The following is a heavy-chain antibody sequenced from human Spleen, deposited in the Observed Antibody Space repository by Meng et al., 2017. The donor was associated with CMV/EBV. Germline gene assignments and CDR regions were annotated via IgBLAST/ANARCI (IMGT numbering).Heavy chain of an antibody. D-gene: IGHD3-3*01. CDR3: VVEGRNDFWNSGGLAY. CDR1: GDTLTEFS. CDR2: FDPEDDER. Sequence: ASVKVSCKVSGDTLTEFSIHWVRQAPGKGLEWMGGFDPEDDERIYAQKFQGRVTMTEDTSTDTAYMELSSLRSEDTAVYYCVVEGRNDFWNSGGLAYWGQGTLVTVSS. V-gene: IGHV1-24*01. J-gene: IGHJ4*02.